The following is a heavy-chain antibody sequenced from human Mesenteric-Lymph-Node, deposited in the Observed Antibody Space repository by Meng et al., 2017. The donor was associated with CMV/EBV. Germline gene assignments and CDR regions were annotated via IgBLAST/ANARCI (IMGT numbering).Heavy chain of an antibody. D-gene: IGHD2-15*01. CDR1: GVG. V-gene: IGHV2-5*02. CDR2: IYWDDDE. J-gene: IGHJ4*02. Sequence: GVGVGWIRQPPGKALEWLALIYWDDDEHYSPSLKSRITITKDTSKNQVVLTMTSMDPVDTAIYYCAHRASSCSGGSCYRSGRGYFDYWGPGTLVTVSS. CDR3: AHRASSCSGGSCYRSGRGYFDY.